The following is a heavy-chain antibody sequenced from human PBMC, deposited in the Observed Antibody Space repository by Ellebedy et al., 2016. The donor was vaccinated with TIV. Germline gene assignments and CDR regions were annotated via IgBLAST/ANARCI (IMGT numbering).Heavy chain of an antibody. Sequence: SLKISCAASGFTFDDYAMHWVRQAPGKGLEWVSGITWNSGSMEYADSVKGRFTISRDNAKNSLYLQMNSLRGEDTAVYYCARCVVAHAAFDIWGQGTMVTVSS. CDR1: GFTFDDYA. D-gene: IGHD2-15*01. V-gene: IGHV3-9*01. CDR3: ARCVVAHAAFDI. CDR2: ITWNSGSM. J-gene: IGHJ3*02.